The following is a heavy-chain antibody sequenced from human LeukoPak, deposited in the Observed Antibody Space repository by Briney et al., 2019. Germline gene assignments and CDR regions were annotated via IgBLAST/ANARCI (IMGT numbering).Heavy chain of an antibody. D-gene: IGHD3-10*01. CDR3: ARDIPRAGVRSAFDI. CDR1: GFTFSSNY. J-gene: IGHJ3*02. V-gene: IGHV3-66*01. Sequence: PGGSLRLSCAASGFTFSSNYMSWVRQAPGKGLEWVSVIYSGGSTYYADSVKGRFTISRDNSKNTLYLQMNSLRAEDTAVYYCARDIPRAGVRSAFDIWGQGTMVTVSS. CDR2: IYSGGST.